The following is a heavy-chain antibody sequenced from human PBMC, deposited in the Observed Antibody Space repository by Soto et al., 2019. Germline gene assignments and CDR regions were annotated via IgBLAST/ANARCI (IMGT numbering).Heavy chain of an antibody. V-gene: IGHV3-9*01. D-gene: IGHD3-22*01. Sequence: EVQLVESGGDLVQPGRSPRLSCAASGFTFDDYAMHWVRQVPGKGLQWVSGLSWNGVTIGYAASVKGRFTISRDNAKKSLYLQMNGLRPHDTALYYCAASRAYDSSDYSGFHYGMDVWGLGTTVAVSS. CDR1: GFTFDDYA. CDR2: LSWNGVTI. J-gene: IGHJ6*02. CDR3: AASRAYDSSDYSGFHYGMDV.